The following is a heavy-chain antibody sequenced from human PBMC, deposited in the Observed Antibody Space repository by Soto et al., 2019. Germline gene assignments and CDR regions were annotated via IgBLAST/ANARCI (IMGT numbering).Heavy chain of an antibody. J-gene: IGHJ6*03. CDR1: GGSISSGGYY. Sequence: SETLSLTCTVSGGSISSGGYYWSWIRQHPGKGLEWIGYIYYSGSTYYNPSLKSRVTISVDTSKYQFSLKLSSVTAADTAVYYCARLKESYYYYYMDVWGKGTTVTVSS. CDR2: IYYSGST. CDR3: ARLKESYYYYYMDV. V-gene: IGHV4-31*03.